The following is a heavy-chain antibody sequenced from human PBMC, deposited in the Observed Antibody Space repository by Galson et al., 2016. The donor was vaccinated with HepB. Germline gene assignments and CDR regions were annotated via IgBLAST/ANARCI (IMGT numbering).Heavy chain of an antibody. Sequence: SLRLSCAASGFTFSASAMHWVRQASGKGLEWVGRVRSKAINYATVHAASVKGRFAISRNDSKNTTYLQMNSLKTEDTAIYSCTSQYHDFPQQVDYWGRGTLVTVSS. J-gene: IGHJ4*02. CDR2: VRSKAINYAT. D-gene: IGHD3-3*01. CDR1: GFTFSASA. V-gene: IGHV3-73*01. CDR3: TSQYHDFPQQVDY.